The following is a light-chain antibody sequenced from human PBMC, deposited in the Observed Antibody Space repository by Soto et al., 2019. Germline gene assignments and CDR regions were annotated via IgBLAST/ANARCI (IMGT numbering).Light chain of an antibody. CDR3: QQYNNWPPLT. V-gene: IGKV3-15*01. J-gene: IGKJ4*01. Sequence: EIVMKQSPATLSVSPGERATLSCRASQSVSSNLAWYQQKPGQAPRLLIYGASTRATGIPARFSGSGSGTEFTLTISSLQSVDFAVYYCQQYNNWPPLTFGGGTKVEIK. CDR2: GAS. CDR1: QSVSSN.